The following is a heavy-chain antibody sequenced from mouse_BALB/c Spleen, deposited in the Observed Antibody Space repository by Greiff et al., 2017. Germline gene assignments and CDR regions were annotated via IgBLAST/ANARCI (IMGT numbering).Heavy chain of an antibody. CDR2: ISYDGSN. Sequence: ESGPGLVKPSQSLSLTCSVTGYSITSGYYWNWIRQFPGNKLEWMGYISYDGSNNYNPSLKNRISITRDTSKNQFFLKLNSVTTEDTATYYCASFYDGYYEAMDYWGQGTSVTVSS. CDR3: ASFYDGYYEAMDY. D-gene: IGHD2-3*01. CDR1: GYSITSGYY. J-gene: IGHJ4*01. V-gene: IGHV3-6*02.